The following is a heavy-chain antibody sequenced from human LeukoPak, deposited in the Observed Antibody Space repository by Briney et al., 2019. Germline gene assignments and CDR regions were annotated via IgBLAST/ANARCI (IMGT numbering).Heavy chain of an antibody. V-gene: IGHV3-21*01. Sequence: GGSLRLSCAASGFTFSSYGMHWVRQAPGKGLEWVSLITSGRTYIYYADSVKGRFTISRDNAKNSLYLQMNALRAEDTAVYYCARGERSAAGDYWGQGTLVTVSS. D-gene: IGHD6-13*01. CDR1: GFTFSSYG. CDR2: ITSGRTYI. J-gene: IGHJ4*02. CDR3: ARGERSAAGDY.